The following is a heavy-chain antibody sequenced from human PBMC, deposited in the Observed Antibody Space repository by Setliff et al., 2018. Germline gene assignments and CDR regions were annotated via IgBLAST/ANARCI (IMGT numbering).Heavy chain of an antibody. V-gene: IGHV1-69-2*01. CDR1: GYTFTDYY. D-gene: IGHD3-22*01. Sequence: GPQVKVSCKASGYTFTDYYMHWVQQAPGKGLEWMGRVDPEDGETIYAEKFQGRVTITRDTSTSTVYMDMSSLRSEDTAVYYCARDVFPYHYEGAFDIWGQGTMVTVSS. CDR3: ARDVFPYHYEGAFDI. J-gene: IGHJ3*02. CDR2: VDPEDGET.